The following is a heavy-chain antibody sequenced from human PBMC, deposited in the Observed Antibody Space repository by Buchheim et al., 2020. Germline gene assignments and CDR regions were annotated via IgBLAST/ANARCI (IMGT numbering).Heavy chain of an antibody. D-gene: IGHD3-22*01. CDR2: ISSSSSTI. V-gene: IGHV3-48*04. J-gene: IGHJ4*02. Sequence: EVQLVESGGGLVQPGGSLRLSCAASGFTFSSYSMNWVRQAPGKGLEWVSYISSSSSTIYYADSVKGRFTISRDNAKNSLYLQMNSLRAEDTAVYHCARGEGITYYYDSSGLDYWGQGTL. CDR1: GFTFSSYS. CDR3: ARGEGITYYYDSSGLDY.